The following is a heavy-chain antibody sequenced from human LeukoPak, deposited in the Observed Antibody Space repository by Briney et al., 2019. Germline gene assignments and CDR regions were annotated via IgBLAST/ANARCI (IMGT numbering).Heavy chain of an antibody. CDR3: ARRVGATVYNWFDP. CDR2: IIPIFGTA. D-gene: IGHD1-26*01. J-gene: IGHJ5*02. Sequence: SVKVSCKASGGTFSSYAISWVRQAPGQGLEWMGGIIPIFGTANYAQKFQGRVTITADESTSTAYMELSSLRSEDTAVYYCARRVGATVYNWFDPWGQGTLVTVSS. CDR1: GGTFSSYA. V-gene: IGHV1-69*01.